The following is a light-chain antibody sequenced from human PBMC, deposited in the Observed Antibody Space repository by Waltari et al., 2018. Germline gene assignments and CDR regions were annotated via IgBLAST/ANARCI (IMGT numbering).Light chain of an antibody. J-gene: IGKJ1*01. CDR3: QQSSNWPRT. CDR2: DAS. CDR1: QSVSSY. V-gene: IGKV3-11*01. Sequence: EIVLTQSPATLSLSPGERATLSCRASQSVSSYLAWYQQKPGQAPRLLIYDASNRATGIRARFSGSGSGTDFTLTISSLEPEDFAVYYCQQSSNWPRTFGQGTKVEIK.